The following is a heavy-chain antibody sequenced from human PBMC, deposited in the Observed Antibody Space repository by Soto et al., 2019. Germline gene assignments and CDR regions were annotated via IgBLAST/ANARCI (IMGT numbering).Heavy chain of an antibody. CDR1: GGSTRNYF. J-gene: IGHJ5*02. Sequence: PSETLSLTCTVSGGSTRNYFWSWIRQPPGKGLEWIGCIYYSGTTNYNSSLKSRATISLDTSKNQFSLRLRSVTAADTAVYYCARYVNPYDTAVWFDPWGQGTLVTVSS. CDR2: IYYSGTT. CDR3: ARYVNPYDTAVWFDP. D-gene: IGHD3-9*01. V-gene: IGHV4-59*01.